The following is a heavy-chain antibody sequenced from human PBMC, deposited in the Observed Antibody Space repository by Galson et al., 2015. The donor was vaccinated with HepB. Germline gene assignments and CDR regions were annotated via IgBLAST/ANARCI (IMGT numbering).Heavy chain of an antibody. CDR2: ISHDGSES. Sequence: SLRLSCAASGFTFSNYGMHWVRQAPGKGLEWVAVISHDGSESYYSDSLKGRFTISRDNSKNTLFLQMNSLRSQDTAGYYCAKAGITTFGVVVPDAFNIWGRGTMVTVSS. V-gene: IGHV3-30*18. J-gene: IGHJ3*02. CDR1: GFTFSNYG. CDR3: AKAGITTFGVVVPDAFNI. D-gene: IGHD3-3*01.